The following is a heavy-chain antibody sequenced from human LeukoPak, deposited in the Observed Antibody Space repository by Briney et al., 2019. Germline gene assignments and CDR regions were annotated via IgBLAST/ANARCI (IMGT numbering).Heavy chain of an antibody. CDR2: IYYSGST. Sequence: SETLSLTCTVSGGSMNSYYWSWIRQPPGKGLERIGYIYYSGSTNYNPSLKSRVTISVDTSKNQFSLKLSSVTAADTAVFYCARQSYSSSWGSYYFDYWGQGTLVTVSS. CDR3: ARQSYSSSWGSYYFDY. V-gene: IGHV4-59*08. J-gene: IGHJ4*02. D-gene: IGHD6-13*01. CDR1: GGSMNSYY.